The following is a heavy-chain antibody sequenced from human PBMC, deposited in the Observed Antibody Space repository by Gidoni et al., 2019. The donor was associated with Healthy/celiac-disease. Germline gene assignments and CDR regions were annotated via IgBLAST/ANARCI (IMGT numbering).Heavy chain of an antibody. V-gene: IGHV3-23*04. CDR3: AKVPHGYCSGGSCYSAEYFQH. D-gene: IGHD2-15*01. J-gene: IGHJ1*01. CDR2: ISGSGGST. CDR1: GFTFSSHA. Sequence: EVQLVESGGGLVQPGGSLRLSCAASGFTFSSHAMSVVRQAPGKGLEWVSAISGSGGSTYYADSGKGRFTISRDNSKNTLYLQMNSLRAEDTAGYYCAKVPHGYCSGGSCYSAEYFQHWGQGTLVTVSS.